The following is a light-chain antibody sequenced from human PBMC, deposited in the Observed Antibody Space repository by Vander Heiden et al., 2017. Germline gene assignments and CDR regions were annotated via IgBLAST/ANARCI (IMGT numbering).Light chain of an antibody. Sequence: QSVLTQPPSVSGAPGQRVTISCTGSSSNIGAGYDVHWYQHLPGTAPKLLIYGNSNRPSGVPDRFSGSKSGTSASLAITGLQAEDEADFYCQSYDISRSAVVFGGGTKLTVL. CDR3: QSYDISRSAVV. V-gene: IGLV1-40*01. CDR1: SSNIGAGYD. CDR2: GNS. J-gene: IGLJ2*01.